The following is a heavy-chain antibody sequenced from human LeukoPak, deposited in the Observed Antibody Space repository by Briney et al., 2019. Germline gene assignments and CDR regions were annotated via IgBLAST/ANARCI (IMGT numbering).Heavy chain of an antibody. CDR1: RFTFSDYY. D-gene: IGHD1-1*01. CDR2: ISSSGSTI. V-gene: IGHV3-11*04. Sequence: GGSQRLFCAASRFTFSDYYMSWIRHAPGEGLEWVSYISSSGSTIYYADSVKGRFTISRDNAKNSLYLQMNSLRAEDTAVYYCARDWNDVTGYWGQGTLVTVSS. CDR3: ARDWNDVTGY. J-gene: IGHJ4*02.